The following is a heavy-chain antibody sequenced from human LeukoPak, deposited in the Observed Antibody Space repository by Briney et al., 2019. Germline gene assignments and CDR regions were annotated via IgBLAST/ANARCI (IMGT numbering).Heavy chain of an antibody. CDR1: GVSISSYY. D-gene: IGHD3-10*01. J-gene: IGHJ3*02. V-gene: IGHV4-59*01. CDR3: ARDQTVWNRGGFDI. CDR2: IYDSGST. Sequence: SETLSLTCTVTGVSISSYYWSWIRQPPGKGLEWIGYIYDSGSTNHNPSLKSRVTISVDTPKNQFSLRLSSVTAADTAVYYCARDQTVWNRGGFDIWGQGTMVTVSS.